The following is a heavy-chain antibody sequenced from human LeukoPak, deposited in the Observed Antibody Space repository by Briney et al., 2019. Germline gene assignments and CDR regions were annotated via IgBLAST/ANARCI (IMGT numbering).Heavy chain of an antibody. D-gene: IGHD6-19*01. CDR1: GGSIRSTSYY. V-gene: IGHV4-39*07. J-gene: IGHJ6*03. CDR2: IYYSGST. CDR3: ARGLSSSSGWYYYYYMDV. Sequence: SETLSLTCAVSGGSIRSTSYYWGWIRQPPGKGLEWIGSIYYSGSTYYNPSLKSRVTISLDTSKNEFSLKLSSVTAADTAVYYCARGLSSSSGWYYYYYMDVWGKGTTVTISS.